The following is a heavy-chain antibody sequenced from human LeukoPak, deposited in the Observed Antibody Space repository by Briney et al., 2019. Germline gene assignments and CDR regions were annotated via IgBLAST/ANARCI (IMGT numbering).Heavy chain of an antibody. V-gene: IGHV3-74*01. D-gene: IGHD5-18*01. CDR1: GFTFSSYW. CDR2: INSDGSST. Sequence: PGGSLRLSCAASGFTFSSYWMHWVRQAPGKGLVWVSRINSDGSSTSYTDSVKGRFTISRDNAKNTLYLQMNSLRAEDTSVYYCARGYSYGYRIDYWGQGTLVTASS. CDR3: ARGYSYGYRIDY. J-gene: IGHJ4*02.